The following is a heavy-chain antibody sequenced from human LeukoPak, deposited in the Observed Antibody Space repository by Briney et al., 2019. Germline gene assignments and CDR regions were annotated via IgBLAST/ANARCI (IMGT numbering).Heavy chain of an antibody. J-gene: IGHJ4*02. CDR1: GFTFSNFG. CDR2: ISGSGSST. V-gene: IGHV3-23*01. CDR3: AKVPKYCGGDCYSYLDY. Sequence: GGSLRLSCAASGFTFSNFGLSWVRQAPGKGLEWVSIISGSGSSTFYADSVRGRFTVPRDNSKDTLYLQMNTLRAEDTAVYYCAKVPKYCGGDCYSYLDYWGQGTLVTVSS. D-gene: IGHD2-21*02.